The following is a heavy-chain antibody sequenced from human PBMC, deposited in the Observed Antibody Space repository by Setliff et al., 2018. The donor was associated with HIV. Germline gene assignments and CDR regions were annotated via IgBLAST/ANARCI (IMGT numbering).Heavy chain of an antibody. V-gene: IGHV4-34*01. CDR3: ARGLGRGSGIYYNPPGY. Sequence: SETLSLTCAFNGGSFSGYYWMWIRQSPGEGLEWIGEINHSGNTNYNPPLKSRVTMSGDTSKNQFSLNLTSVTAADTAVYFCARGLGRGSGIYYNPPGYWGPGSPVTV. J-gene: IGHJ4*02. CDR1: GGSFSGYY. D-gene: IGHD3-10*01. CDR2: INHSGNT.